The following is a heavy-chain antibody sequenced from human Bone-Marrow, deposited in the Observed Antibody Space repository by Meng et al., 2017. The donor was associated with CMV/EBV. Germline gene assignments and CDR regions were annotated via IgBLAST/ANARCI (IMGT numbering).Heavy chain of an antibody. CDR1: GYTFVGHY. Sequence: QVKLGQSGSEAKKPGASGKVSCKTSGYTFVGHYIHWVRQAPGQGLEWMGRINPKSAGTDYVEKFQGRVTMTRDTSNTIVYMELSRLTADDTAVYYCTRTWIDSFTPDFDYWGQGSLVTVSS. D-gene: IGHD2-2*03. J-gene: IGHJ4*02. V-gene: IGHV1-2*06. CDR3: TRTWIDSFTPDFDY. CDR2: INPKSAGT.